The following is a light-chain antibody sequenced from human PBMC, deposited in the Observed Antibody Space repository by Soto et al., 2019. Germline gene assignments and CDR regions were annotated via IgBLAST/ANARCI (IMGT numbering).Light chain of an antibody. J-gene: IGLJ2*01. CDR3: SSYTTSRTVV. CDR1: SSDVGAYNY. V-gene: IGLV2-14*03. CDR2: DVT. Sequence: QSALTQPASVSGSPGQSFSISCTGTSSDVGAYNYVSWYQQHPGEAPKLMIYDVTNRPSGVSNRFSASKSANTASLTISGLQAEDEAHYYCSSYTTSRTVVFGGGTKLTVL.